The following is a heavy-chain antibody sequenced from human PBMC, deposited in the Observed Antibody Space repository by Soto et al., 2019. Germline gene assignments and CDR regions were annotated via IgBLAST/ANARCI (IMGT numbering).Heavy chain of an antibody. J-gene: IGHJ6*02. CDR2: MYYSGST. CDR3: ARPQGVDGYGMDV. D-gene: IGHD5-12*01. Sequence: QLQLQESGPGLVKPSETLSLTCTVSGGSISSSSYYWGWIRQPPGKGLEWIGSMYYSGSTYYNPSLKSRVTISVDTSKNQFSLKLSSVTAADTAVYYCARPQGVDGYGMDVWGQGTTVTVSS. V-gene: IGHV4-39*01. CDR1: GGSISSSSYY.